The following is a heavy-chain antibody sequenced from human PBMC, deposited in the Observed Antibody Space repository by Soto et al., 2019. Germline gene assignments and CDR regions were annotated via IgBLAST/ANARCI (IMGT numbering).Heavy chain of an antibody. Sequence: GGSLRLSCAASGFSFSDYSMNWVRQAPGKGLEWVSSISGSSSYIYYADSLKGRFTVSRDNAKKSLYLQMNSLRAEDTAMYYCARDGAYCSGTGCRDYYHCMDVWGKGTTVTVSS. CDR3: ARDGAYCSGTGCRDYYHCMDV. CDR2: ISGSSSYI. D-gene: IGHD2-2*01. CDR1: GFSFSDYS. V-gene: IGHV3-21*01. J-gene: IGHJ6*03.